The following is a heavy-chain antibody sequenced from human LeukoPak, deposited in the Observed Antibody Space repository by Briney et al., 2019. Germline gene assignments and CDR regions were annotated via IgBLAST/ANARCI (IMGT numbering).Heavy chain of an antibody. CDR2: IFYSGST. V-gene: IGHV4-39*01. Sequence: PPETLSPTRTLSGGSIRSSSYYWGSIRQPPGKGLGWIGSIFYSGSTYYNPSLKSRFTISVDTSKNQFSLKLSPVTAADTSVYYCARQPSSGWRDNWVDPWGQGTLVTVSS. CDR3: ARQPSSGWRDNWVDP. CDR1: GGSIRSSSYY. D-gene: IGHD6-19*01. J-gene: IGHJ5*02.